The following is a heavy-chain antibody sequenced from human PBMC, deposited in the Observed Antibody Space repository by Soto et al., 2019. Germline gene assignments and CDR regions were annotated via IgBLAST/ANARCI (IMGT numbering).Heavy chain of an antibody. J-gene: IGHJ6*03. V-gene: IGHV3-21*01. D-gene: IGHD5-12*01. CDR2: ISSSSSYI. CDR3: ARVNQPYSGYEAGDYYYYYYMDV. CDR1: GFTFSSYS. Sequence: EVQLVESGGGLVKPGGSLRLSCAASGFTFSSYSMNWVRQAPGKGLEWVSSISSSSSYIYYADSVKGRFTISRDNAKTSLYLQMNSVRGEDTAVYYCARVNQPYSGYEAGDYYYYYYMDVWGKGTTVTVSS.